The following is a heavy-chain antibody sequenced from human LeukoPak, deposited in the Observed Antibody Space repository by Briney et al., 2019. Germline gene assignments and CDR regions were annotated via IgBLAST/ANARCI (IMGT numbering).Heavy chain of an antibody. CDR2: IGAYNGNT. Sequence: ASVKVCCKAAGYTFTSYGINLVRQAPGQGLEWMGGIGAYNGNTNYAQKLQGRVTMTTDTSTSTAYMELRSLRSDDTAVYYCARDRRITMVRGVMLYYYYGMDVWGQGTTVTVSS. V-gene: IGHV1-18*01. J-gene: IGHJ6*02. CDR3: ARDRRITMVRGVMLYYYYGMDV. CDR1: GYTFTSYG. D-gene: IGHD3-10*01.